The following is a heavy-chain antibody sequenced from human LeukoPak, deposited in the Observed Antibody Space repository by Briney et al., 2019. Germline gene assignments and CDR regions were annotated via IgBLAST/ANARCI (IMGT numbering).Heavy chain of an antibody. J-gene: IGHJ4*02. V-gene: IGHV1-18*01. CDR2: ISAYNGNT. D-gene: IGHD3-9*01. CDR1: GGTFSSYA. CDR3: ARDSSGHTYYDILTGYSLYYFDY. Sequence: ASVKVSCKASGGTFSSYAISWVRQAPGQGLEWMGWISAYNGNTNYAQKLQGRVTMTTDTSTSTAYMELRSLRSDDTAVYYCARDSSGHTYYDILTGYSLYYFDYWGQGTLVTVSS.